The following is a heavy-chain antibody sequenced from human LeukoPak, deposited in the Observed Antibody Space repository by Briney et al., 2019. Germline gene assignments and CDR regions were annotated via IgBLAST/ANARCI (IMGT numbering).Heavy chain of an antibody. CDR2: INHSGST. CDR3: ARIIVGATTDYYYYYMDV. J-gene: IGHJ6*03. V-gene: IGHV4-34*01. Sequence: SETLSLTCAVYGGSFSGYYWSWIRQPPGKGLEWIGEINHSGSTNYNPSLKSRVTISVDTSKNQFSLKLSSVTAADTAVYYCARIIVGATTDYYYYYMDVWGKGTTVTVSS. D-gene: IGHD1-26*01. CDR1: GGSFSGYY.